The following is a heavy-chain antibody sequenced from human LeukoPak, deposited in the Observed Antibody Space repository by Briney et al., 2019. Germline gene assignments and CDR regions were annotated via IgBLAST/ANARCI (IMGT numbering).Heavy chain of an antibody. J-gene: IGHJ4*02. V-gene: IGHV3-23*01. D-gene: IGHD4-17*01. CDR3: VKETMTLDY. Sequence: GGSLRLSCAASGVTFDTYAMSWVRQAPGKGLEWVSGITAGGSSTHYADSVKGRFTISRDTSKSTLYLQMSSLRVEDTAVYYCVKETMTLDYWGQGTLVTVSS. CDR2: ITAGGSST. CDR1: GVTFDTYA.